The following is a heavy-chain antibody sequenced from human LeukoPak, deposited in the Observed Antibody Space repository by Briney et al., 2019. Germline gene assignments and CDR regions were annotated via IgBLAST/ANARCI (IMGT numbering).Heavy chain of an antibody. CDR1: GGSISSGGYY. CDR3: AREGPYSGTHYASFDY. D-gene: IGHD1-26*01. Sequence: SETLSLTCTVSGGSISSGGYYWSWIRQPPGKGLEWIGYIYHSGSTYYNPSLKSRVTISVDRSKNQFSLKLSSVTAADTAVYYCAREGPYSGTHYASFDYWGQGTLVTVSS. J-gene: IGHJ4*02. CDR2: IYHSGST. V-gene: IGHV4-30-2*01.